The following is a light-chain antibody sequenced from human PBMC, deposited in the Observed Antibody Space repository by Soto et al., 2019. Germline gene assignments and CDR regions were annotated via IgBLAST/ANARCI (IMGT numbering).Light chain of an antibody. J-gene: IGKJ5*01. V-gene: IGKV3-11*01. CDR2: DTS. CDR1: QHVSLY. CDR3: QQRSNWPPIT. Sequence: EIVLTQSPATLSLSPGETATLSCRASQHVSLYLAWYQQKPGQATRLIIFDTSRRANGIPARFSGSGSGTDFTLTISSIEPEDFAFYYCQQRSNWPPITFGQGTRLEIK.